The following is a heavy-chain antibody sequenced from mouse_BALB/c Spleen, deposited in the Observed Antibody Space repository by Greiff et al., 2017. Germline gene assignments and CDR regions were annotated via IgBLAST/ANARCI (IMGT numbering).Heavy chain of an antibody. CDR1: GFTFSSYA. CDR3: ARGDYGSFAY. D-gene: IGHD1-1*01. J-gene: IGHJ3*01. V-gene: IGHV5-6-5*01. CDR2: ISSGGST. Sequence: EVQRVESGGGLVKPGGSPKLSCAASGFTFSSYAMSWVRQTPEKRLEWVASISSGGSTYYPDSVKGRFTISRDNARNILYLQMSSLRSEDTAMYYCARGDYGSFAYWGQGTLVTVSA.